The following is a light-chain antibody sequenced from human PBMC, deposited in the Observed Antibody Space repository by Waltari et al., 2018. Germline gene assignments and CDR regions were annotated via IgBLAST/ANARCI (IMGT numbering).Light chain of an antibody. CDR2: DVS. J-gene: IGLJ2*01. Sequence: QSALTQPASVSGSPGQSITLSCPGTSSDVGGYKYVSWYQQYPDKAPKLMIYDVSKRPSGVSNRFSGSKSGNTASLTISGLQAEDEADYYCCSYAGSSTHVLFGGGTKLTVL. CDR3: CSYAGSSTHVL. CDR1: SSDVGGYKY. V-gene: IGLV2-23*02.